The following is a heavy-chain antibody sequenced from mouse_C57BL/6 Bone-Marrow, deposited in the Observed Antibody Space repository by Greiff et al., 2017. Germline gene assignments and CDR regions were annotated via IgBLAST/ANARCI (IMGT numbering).Heavy chain of an antibody. D-gene: IGHD2-4*01. CDR1: GYTSTSYW. V-gene: IGHV1-50*01. Sequence: QVQLQQPGAELVKPGASVKLSCKASGYTSTSYWMQWVKQRPGQGLEWIGEIDPSDSYTNYKQKFKGKATLPVDTSSSTAYMQLSSLTSEDSAVYYCARGYDYNYYAMDYWGQGTSVTVSS. J-gene: IGHJ4*01. CDR2: IDPSDSYT. CDR3: ARGYDYNYYAMDY.